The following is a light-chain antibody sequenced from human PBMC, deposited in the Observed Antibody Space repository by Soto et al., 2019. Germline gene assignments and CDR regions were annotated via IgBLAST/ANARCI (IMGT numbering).Light chain of an antibody. V-gene: IGKV3-20*01. CDR2: EAS. CDR1: QSVSTY. J-gene: IGKJ1*01. Sequence: EVVLTQSPATMSLYPGEGATLSCRASQSVSTYLAWYQQKPGQAPRLLIFEASKRATGIPDRFSGSGSGTDFTLTINRLEPEDFAVYYCQHYGTSPRTFGPGTKVDIK. CDR3: QHYGTSPRT.